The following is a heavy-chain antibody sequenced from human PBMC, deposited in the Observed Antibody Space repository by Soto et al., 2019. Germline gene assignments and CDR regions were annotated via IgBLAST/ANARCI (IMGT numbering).Heavy chain of an antibody. J-gene: IGHJ6*02. CDR1: GGSFSGYY. CDR2: INHSGST. D-gene: IGHD3-10*01. Sequence: SETLSLTCAVYGGSFSGYYWSWIRQPPGKGLEWIGEINHSGSTNYNPSLKSRVTISVDTSKNQFSLKLSSVTAADTAVYYCARVYYGSGTYPQYYYYGMDVWGQGTTVTVSS. CDR3: ARVYYGSGTYPQYYYYGMDV. V-gene: IGHV4-34*01.